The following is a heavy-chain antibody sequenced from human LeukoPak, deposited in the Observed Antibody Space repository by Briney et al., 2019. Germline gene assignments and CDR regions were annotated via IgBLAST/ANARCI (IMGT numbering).Heavy chain of an antibody. D-gene: IGHD3-22*01. J-gene: IGHJ5*02. CDR2: IIPILGIA. Sequence: SVKVSCKASGGTFSSYAISWVRQAPGQGLEWMGRIIPILGIANYAQKFQGRVTITADKSTSTAYMELSSLRSEDTAVYYCARDRITMIGYWFDPWGQGTLVTVSS. V-gene: IGHV1-69*04. CDR3: ARDRITMIGYWFDP. CDR1: GGTFSSYA.